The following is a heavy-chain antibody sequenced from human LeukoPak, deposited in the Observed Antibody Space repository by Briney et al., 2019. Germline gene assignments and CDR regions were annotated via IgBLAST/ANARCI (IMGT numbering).Heavy chain of an antibody. D-gene: IGHD3-3*01. V-gene: IGHV3-74*01. CDR2: INTDGSST. CDR1: GFTFSSYW. CDR3: ARGLAGWSGPYYMDV. J-gene: IGHJ6*03. Sequence: GGSLRLSCAASGFTFSSYWMHWVRQAPGKGLVWVSRINTDGSSTSYADSVKGRFTISRDNAKNTLYLQMDSLRAEDTAVYYCARGLAGWSGPYYMDVWGKGTTVTVSS.